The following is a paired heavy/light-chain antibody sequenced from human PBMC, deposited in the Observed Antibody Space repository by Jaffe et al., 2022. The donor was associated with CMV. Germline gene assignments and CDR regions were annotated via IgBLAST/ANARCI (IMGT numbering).Light chain of an antibody. CDR1: QTISNN. J-gene: IGKJ5*01. V-gene: IGKV3-15*01. CDR2: GAS. Sequence: EIVMTQSPDTLSVSPGERATLSCRASQTISNNLAWYQQKPGQAPRLLIYGASTRAAGIPVRFSGSGSGTEFTLTISSLQSEDFAVYYCQHYNMWPPITFGHGTRLEIK. CDR3: QHYNMWPPIT.
Heavy chain of an antibody. D-gene: IGHD6-13*01. CDR2: ISASGGSK. J-gene: IGHJ4*02. Sequence: EVQLLESGGGLVQSGGSLRLSCAASGFSFSTHAMHWVRQAPGGGLEWVSGISASGGSKYYADSVRGRFAISRDNSRDTVYLQLSSLRADDTAIYYCAKDSWILRGCFDYWGQGSLVTVSS. V-gene: IGHV3-23*01. CDR1: GFSFSTHA. CDR3: AKDSWILRGCFDY.